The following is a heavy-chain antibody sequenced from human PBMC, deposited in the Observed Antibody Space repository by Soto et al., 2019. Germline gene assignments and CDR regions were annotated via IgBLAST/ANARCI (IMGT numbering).Heavy chain of an antibody. V-gene: IGHV6-1*01. J-gene: IGHJ4*02. D-gene: IGHD2-15*01. CDR3: ARGSGYCSGGSCHTRLYYFDY. Sequence: PSQTLSLTCAISGDSVSSNSAAWNWIRQSPSRGLEWLGRTYYRSKWYNDYAVSVKSRITINPDTSKNQFSLQLNSVTPEDTAVYYCARGSGYCSGGSCHTRLYYFDYWGQGTLVTVSS. CDR1: GDSVSSNSAA. CDR2: TYYRSKWYN.